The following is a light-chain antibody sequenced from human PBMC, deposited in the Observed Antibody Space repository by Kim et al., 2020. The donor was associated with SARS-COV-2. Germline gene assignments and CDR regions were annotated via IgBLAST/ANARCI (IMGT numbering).Light chain of an antibody. CDR3: SSYTSYSTYV. CDR1: SSDVGGHDY. Sequence: QSALTQPASVSGSPGQSLTISCTGTSSDVGGHDYVSWYQQHPGKAPQLIISDVSNRPSGVSNRFSGSKSGNTASLTISGLQAEDEADYYCSSYTSYSTYVFGTGTKVTVL. V-gene: IGLV2-14*03. J-gene: IGLJ1*01. CDR2: DVS.